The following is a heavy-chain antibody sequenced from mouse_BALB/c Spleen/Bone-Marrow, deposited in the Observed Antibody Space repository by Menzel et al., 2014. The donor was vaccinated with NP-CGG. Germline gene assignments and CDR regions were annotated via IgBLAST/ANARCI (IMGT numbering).Heavy chain of an antibody. CDR2: IDPANGNT. Sequence: VQLKQSGAELVKLGASVKLSCTASGLNIKDTYMHWVKQRPEQGLEWIGRIDPANGNTKYDPKFQGKATITADTPSNTAHLQLNSLTSEDTAVYYCASYRYGWYFDVWGAGTTVTVSS. V-gene: IGHV14-3*02. J-gene: IGHJ1*01. D-gene: IGHD2-12*01. CDR3: ASYRYGWYFDV. CDR1: GLNIKDTY.